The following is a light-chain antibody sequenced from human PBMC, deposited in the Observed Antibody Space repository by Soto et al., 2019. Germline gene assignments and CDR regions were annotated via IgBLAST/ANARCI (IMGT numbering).Light chain of an antibody. CDR2: SNN. CDR3: AAWDDSLNGPL. CDR1: SSNIGNNS. V-gene: IGLV1-44*01. Sequence: QSVLTQPPSASGTPGQRVTISCSGSSSNIGNNSVNRYLQVPGTAPKLLIYSNNQWPSGVPDRFSGSKSGSSASLAISGLRSEDEGDYYCAAWDDSLNGPLFGGGTKVTVL. J-gene: IGLJ2*01.